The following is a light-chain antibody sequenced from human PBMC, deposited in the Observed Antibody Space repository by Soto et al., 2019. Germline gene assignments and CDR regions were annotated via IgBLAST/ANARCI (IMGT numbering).Light chain of an antibody. CDR1: SSDVGGYNY. CDR2: EVS. Sequence: QSALTQPPSASGSPGQSVAISCTGTSSDVGGYNYVSWYQQHPGKAPKFMIYEVSNRPSGVSNRFSGSKSGNTASLTISGLQAEDEADYYCSSYTSSRPYVFGTGTKLTVL. CDR3: SSYTSSRPYV. V-gene: IGLV2-14*01. J-gene: IGLJ1*01.